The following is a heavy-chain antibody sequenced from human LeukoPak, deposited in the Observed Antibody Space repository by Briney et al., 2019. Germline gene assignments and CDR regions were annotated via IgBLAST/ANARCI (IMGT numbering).Heavy chain of an antibody. V-gene: IGHV3-21*04. CDR1: GFTFSTSA. D-gene: IGHD1-26*01. CDR3: AKDNEASGSYSMIDY. Sequence: KPGGSLRLSCAASGFTFSTSAMSWVRQAPGKGLEWVSSISSSSSYIYYADSVKGRFTISRDNAKNSLYLQMNSLRAEDTALYYCAKDNEASGSYSMIDYWGQGTLVTVSS. CDR2: ISSSSSYI. J-gene: IGHJ4*02.